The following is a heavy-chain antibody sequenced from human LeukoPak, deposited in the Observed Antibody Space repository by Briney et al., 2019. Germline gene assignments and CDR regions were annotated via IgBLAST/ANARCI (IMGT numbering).Heavy chain of an antibody. Sequence: PGGSLRLSCAASGFTFSSYAMSWVRQAPGKGLEWVSAISGSGGSTYYADSVKGRFTISRDNSKNTLYLQMNSLRAEDTAVYYCAKGFFQSANYGSGSYYSPFDYWGQGTLVTVSS. CDR2: ISGSGGST. J-gene: IGHJ4*02. V-gene: IGHV3-23*01. CDR3: AKGFFQSANYGSGSYYSPFDY. CDR1: GFTFSSYA. D-gene: IGHD3-10*01.